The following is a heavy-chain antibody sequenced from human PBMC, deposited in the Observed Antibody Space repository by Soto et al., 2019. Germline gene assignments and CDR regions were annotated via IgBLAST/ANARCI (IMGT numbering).Heavy chain of an antibody. CDR3: AKEPVKDYYDSSGYYSNP. V-gene: IGHV3-23*01. D-gene: IGHD3-22*01. J-gene: IGHJ5*02. Sequence: GGSLRLSCAASGFTFSSYAMSWVRQAPGKGLEWVSAISGSGGSTYYADSVKGRFTISRDNSKNTLYLQMNSLRAEDTAVYYSAKEPVKDYYDSSGYYSNPWGQGNLVTFSS. CDR2: ISGSGGST. CDR1: GFTFSSYA.